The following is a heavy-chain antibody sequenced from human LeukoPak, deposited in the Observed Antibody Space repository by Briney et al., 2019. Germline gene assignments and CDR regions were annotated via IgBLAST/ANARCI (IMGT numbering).Heavy chain of an antibody. CDR3: ARNPPYYYGSGNSTAGFDP. CDR2: IYHSGST. CDR1: GGSISSSNW. J-gene: IGHJ5*02. Sequence: PSETLSLTCAVSGGSISSSNWWSWVRQPPGKGLEWIGEIYHSGSTNYNPSLKSRVTISVDKSKNQFSLKLSSVTAADTAVYYCARNPPYYYGSGNSTAGFDPWGQGTLVTVSS. D-gene: IGHD3-10*01. V-gene: IGHV4-4*02.